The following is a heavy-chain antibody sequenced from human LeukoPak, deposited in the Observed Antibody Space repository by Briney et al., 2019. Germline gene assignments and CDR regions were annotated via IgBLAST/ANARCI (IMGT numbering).Heavy chain of an antibody. CDR2: ISANSGDT. J-gene: IGHJ4*02. CDR3: ARTYYYGSGTYYGDY. CDR1: GYTFTDYY. D-gene: IGHD3-10*01. Sequence: GASVKVSCKASGYTFTDYYVHWVRQAPGQGLEWMGLISANSGDTNYAQKFQGRVTMTSDTSISTAYMELSRLRSDDTAVFYCARTYYYGSGTYYGDYWGQGTLVTVSA. V-gene: IGHV1-2*02.